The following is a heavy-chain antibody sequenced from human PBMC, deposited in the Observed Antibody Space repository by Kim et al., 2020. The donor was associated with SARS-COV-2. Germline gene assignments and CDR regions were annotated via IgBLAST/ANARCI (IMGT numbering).Heavy chain of an antibody. D-gene: IGHD6-19*01. CDR2: IDPSDSYT. V-gene: IGHV5-10-1*01. Sequence: GESLKISCKDSGYSFTSYWISWVRQMPGKGLEWMGRIDPSDSYTNYSPSFQGHVTISADKSISTAYLQWSSLKASDTAMYYCARHPLLIYSSGWQHVLFDYWGQGTLVTVSS. J-gene: IGHJ4*02. CDR1: GYSFTSYW. CDR3: ARHPLLIYSSGWQHVLFDY.